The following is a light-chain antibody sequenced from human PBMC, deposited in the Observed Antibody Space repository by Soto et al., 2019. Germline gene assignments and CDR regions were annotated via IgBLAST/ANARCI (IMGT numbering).Light chain of an antibody. CDR2: GNI. J-gene: IGLJ2*01. Sequence: QSVLTQPPSVSGAPGQRVTISCTGSSSNIGAGFDIQWYQQLPGTAPKLLIYGNINRPSGVPDRFSGSKSGTSASLAITGLQAEDEADYYCQSYDNTLSGSVVFGGGTKLTVL. V-gene: IGLV1-40*01. CDR3: QSYDNTLSGSVV. CDR1: SSNIGAGFD.